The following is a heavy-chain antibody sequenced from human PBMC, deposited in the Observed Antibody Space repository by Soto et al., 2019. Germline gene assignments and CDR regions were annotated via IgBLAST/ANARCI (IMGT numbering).Heavy chain of an antibody. Sequence: GGSLRLSCAASGFTFNTYAMTWVRQTPGKGLEWVSFITTRGARTYYADPVRGRFTISTDSSRNTLYLQMNSLRAEDTAVYYCARVLDSSGWPIFDYWGQGTLVTVSS. CDR2: ITTRGART. CDR3: ARVLDSSGWPIFDY. V-gene: IGHV3-23*01. CDR1: GFTFNTYA. D-gene: IGHD6-19*01. J-gene: IGHJ4*02.